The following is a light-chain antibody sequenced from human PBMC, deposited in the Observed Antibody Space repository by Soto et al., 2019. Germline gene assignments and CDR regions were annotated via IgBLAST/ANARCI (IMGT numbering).Light chain of an antibody. V-gene: IGKV3-11*01. CDR3: QYRTHCPLT. Sequence: EIVLTQSPSTLSLSPGEKATLSCRASRSVTTFLAWYQQKPGQAPRLLIYDAAKRATGVPTRFSGSGSGTVFTLTSNILAPEVFAVYYCQYRTHCPLTFGGGTKVERK. CDR1: RSVTTF. J-gene: IGKJ4*02. CDR2: DAA.